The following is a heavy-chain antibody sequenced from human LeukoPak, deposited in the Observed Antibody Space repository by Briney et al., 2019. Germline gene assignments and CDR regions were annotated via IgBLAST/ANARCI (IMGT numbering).Heavy chain of an antibody. D-gene: IGHD6-19*01. CDR1: GFTFSNAW. CDR3: TADYSSGWLYYYYYGMDV. Sequence: GGSLRLSCAASGFTFSNAWMNWVRQAPGKGLEWVGRIKSKTDGGTTDYAAPVKGRFTISRDDSKNTLYLQMNSLKTEDTAVYSCTADYSSGWLYYYYYGMDVWGQGTTVTVSS. J-gene: IGHJ6*02. CDR2: IKSKTDGGTT. V-gene: IGHV3-15*07.